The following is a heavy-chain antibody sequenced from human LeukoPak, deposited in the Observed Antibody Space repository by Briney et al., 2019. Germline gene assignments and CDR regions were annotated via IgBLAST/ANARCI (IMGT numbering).Heavy chain of an antibody. CDR1: GFTFSSYE. V-gene: IGHV3-48*03. J-gene: IGHJ4*02. Sequence: GGSLRLSCAASGFTFSSYEMNWVRQAPGKGLEWVSYILNSGTTTYYADSVKGRFTISRDNAKNSLYLQMNSLRAEDTGVYYCARDPPDYWGQGILITVSS. CDR3: ARDPPDY. CDR2: ILNSGTTT.